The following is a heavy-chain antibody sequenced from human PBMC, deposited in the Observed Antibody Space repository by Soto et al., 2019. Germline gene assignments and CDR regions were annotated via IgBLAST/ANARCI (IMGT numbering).Heavy chain of an antibody. CDR1: GFTFRTYW. CDR2: INQGGRDT. CDR3: ARDRGNCGSSVFDY. Sequence: EVQLVESGGDLVQPGGSLRPSCAAPGFTFRTYWMSWVRQAAGKGLEWVANINQGGRDTYYVDSVKGRFTISRANGENSLYLEMSSLRAEDMVVYYCARDRGNCGSSVFDYWCQGILVTVSS. D-gene: IGHD6-6*01. V-gene: IGHV3-7*01. J-gene: IGHJ4*02.